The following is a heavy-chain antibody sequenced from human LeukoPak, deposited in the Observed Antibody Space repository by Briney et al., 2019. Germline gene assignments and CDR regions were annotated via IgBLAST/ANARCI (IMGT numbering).Heavy chain of an antibody. J-gene: IGHJ4*02. D-gene: IGHD4/OR15-4a*01. CDR1: GFIVSNNG. V-gene: IGHV3-53*01. Sequence: GGSLRLSCAASGFIVSNNGMNWVRQAPGKGLEWVSFIYSDNTHYSDSVKGRFTISRDNSKNTLYLQMNSLRAEDTAVYYCARRAGAYSHPYDYWGQGTLVTVSS. CDR2: IYSDNT. CDR3: ARRAGAYSHPYDY.